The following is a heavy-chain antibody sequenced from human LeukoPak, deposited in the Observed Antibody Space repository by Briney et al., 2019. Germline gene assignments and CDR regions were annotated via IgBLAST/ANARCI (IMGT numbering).Heavy chain of an antibody. V-gene: IGHV3-48*03. Sequence: GGSLRLSCAASGFNFSSYEMNWVRQAPGKGLEGVSYISSSGSKIYYADSVKGRFNISRDNAKNSLYLQMNSLRAEDTAVYYCAELGITMIGGVWGKGTTVTISS. CDR2: ISSSGSKI. CDR3: AELGITMIGGV. D-gene: IGHD3-10*02. CDR1: GFNFSSYE. J-gene: IGHJ6*04.